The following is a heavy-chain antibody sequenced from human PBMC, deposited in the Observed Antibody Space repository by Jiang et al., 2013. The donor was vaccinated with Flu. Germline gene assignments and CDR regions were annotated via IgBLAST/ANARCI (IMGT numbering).Heavy chain of an antibody. CDR3: ARALLGWQLYYFDY. D-gene: IGHD4-23*01. V-gene: IGHV4-59*11. Sequence: SGPGLVKPSETLSLSCTVSGDSTSNHFWSWIRQPPGKGLEWIGYIHNSGSTNYNPSLKSRVSISVDTSKNQFSLKLNSVTAADTAVYYCARALLGWQLYYFDYWGQGTLVTVSS. CDR2: IHNSGST. J-gene: IGHJ4*02. CDR1: GDSTSNHF.